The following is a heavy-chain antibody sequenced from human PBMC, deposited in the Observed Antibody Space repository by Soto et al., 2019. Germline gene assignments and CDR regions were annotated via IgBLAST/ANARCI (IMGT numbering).Heavy chain of an antibody. V-gene: IGHV4-31*03. D-gene: IGHD2-2*01. J-gene: IGHJ5*02. Sequence: SETLSLTCSVSGGSINGGGYYWSWIRQHPGKGLEWFGSISDRGTAYYNPSLRSRISISIHTSKNQFSLKVRSVTAADAAVFYCARGRTFYAPWGQGILVTVSS. CDR2: ISDRGTA. CDR3: ARGRTFYAP. CDR1: GGSINGGGYY.